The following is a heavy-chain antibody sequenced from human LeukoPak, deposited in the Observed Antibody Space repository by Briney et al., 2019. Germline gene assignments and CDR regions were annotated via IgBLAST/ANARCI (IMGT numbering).Heavy chain of an antibody. CDR2: INPNSGGT. Sequence: ASVKVSCKASGGTFSSYAISWVRQAPGQGLEWMGWINPNSGGTNYAQKFQGRVTMTRDTSISTAYMELSRLRSDDTAVYYCARGGSALPHDAFDIWGQGTMVTVSS. V-gene: IGHV1-2*02. D-gene: IGHD3-16*01. J-gene: IGHJ3*02. CDR3: ARGGSALPHDAFDI. CDR1: GGTFSSYA.